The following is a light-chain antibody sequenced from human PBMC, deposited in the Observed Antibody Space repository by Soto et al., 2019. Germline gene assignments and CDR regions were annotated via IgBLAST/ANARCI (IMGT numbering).Light chain of an antibody. CDR3: QQSNSFPLT. CDR2: AAS. J-gene: IGKJ4*01. CDR1: QVISSR. Sequence: DIQMTQSPSSLSASVGDRGTITCRASQVISSRLAWYQQKPGKAPNLLIYAASSLQSGVPSRFSGSGSETDFTLTIGSLQPEDFATYYCQQSNSFPLTFGGGTKVEIK. V-gene: IGKV1-12*01.